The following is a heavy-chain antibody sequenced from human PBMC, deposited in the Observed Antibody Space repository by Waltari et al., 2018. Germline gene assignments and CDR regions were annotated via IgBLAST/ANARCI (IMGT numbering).Heavy chain of an antibody. CDR3: ARGTVTHYYYYYYMDV. Sequence: QVQLQQWGAGLLKPSETLSLTCAVYGGSFSGYYWSWIRQPPGKGLEWIGEINHSGSTNYNPSLKSRVTISVDTSKNQFSLKLSSVTAADTAVYYCARGTVTHYYYYYYMDVWGKGTTVTVSS. CDR1: GGSFSGYY. CDR2: INHSGST. D-gene: IGHD4-4*01. J-gene: IGHJ6*03. V-gene: IGHV4-34*01.